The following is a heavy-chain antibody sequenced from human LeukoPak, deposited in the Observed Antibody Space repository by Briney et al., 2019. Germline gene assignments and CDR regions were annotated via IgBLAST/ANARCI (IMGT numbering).Heavy chain of an antibody. CDR2: INSDGSST. J-gene: IGHJ6*03. Sequence: PGGSLRLSCAASAFSFSTYWMHWVRQAPGKGLVWVSRINSDGSSTNYADSVKGRFTISRDNAKNTLFLQMNSLRAEDTAVYYCARGGVEREPIDYYYYMDVWGKGTTVTVSS. CDR3: ARGGVEREPIDYYYYMDV. V-gene: IGHV3-74*01. D-gene: IGHD1-26*01. CDR1: AFSFSTYW.